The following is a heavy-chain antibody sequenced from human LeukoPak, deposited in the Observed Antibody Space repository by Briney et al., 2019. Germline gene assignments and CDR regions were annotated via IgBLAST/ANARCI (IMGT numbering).Heavy chain of an antibody. J-gene: IGHJ6*03. CDR3: ASSQPITPGYYYYYMDV. V-gene: IGHV1-69*05. Sequence: SVKVSCKASGGTFTSYAISWVRQEPGERLEWMGGIIPIFGTPNYAQKFQGRVTITTDESTTTVYMELSSLRSDDTAVYYCASSQPITPGYYYYYMDVWGKGTTVTVSS. CDR2: IIPIFGTP. CDR1: GGTFTSYA. D-gene: IGHD5-12*01.